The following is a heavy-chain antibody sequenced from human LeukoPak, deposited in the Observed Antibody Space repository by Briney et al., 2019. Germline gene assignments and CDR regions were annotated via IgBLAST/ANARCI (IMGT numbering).Heavy chain of an antibody. CDR3: ASASSHRIAAGGDY. D-gene: IGHD6-13*01. CDR2: TKPDGTAE. Sequence: GGSLRLSCAASGFTFRNYWMGWVRQAPGKGLEWVANTKPDGTAEYYADSVRGRFTTSRDNAKNTLYLQMNSLRAEDTAVYYCASASSHRIAAGGDYWGQGTLVTVSS. V-gene: IGHV3-7*01. J-gene: IGHJ4*02. CDR1: GFTFRNYW.